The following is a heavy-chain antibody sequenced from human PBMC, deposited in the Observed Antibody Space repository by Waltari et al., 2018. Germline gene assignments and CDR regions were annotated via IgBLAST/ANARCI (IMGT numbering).Heavy chain of an antibody. CDR3: ARQTFSWDFDY. Sequence: QLQLQESGPGLVKPSETLSLTCTVSGGSISSSNYYWGWIRQPPGKGLEWIGRSYYSGRTYYNPSLRSRVTISVATSKNQFSLKLSSVTAADTAVYYCARQTFSWDFDYWGQGTLVTVSS. CDR1: GGSISSSNYY. D-gene: IGHD1-26*01. CDR2: SYYSGRT. J-gene: IGHJ4*02. V-gene: IGHV4-39*01.